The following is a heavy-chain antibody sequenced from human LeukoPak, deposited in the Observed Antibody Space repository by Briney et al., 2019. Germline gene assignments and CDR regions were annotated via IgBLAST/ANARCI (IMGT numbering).Heavy chain of an antibody. D-gene: IGHD5-18*01. Sequence: PGRSLRLSCAASGFTFDDYAMHWVRHAPGKGLEWVSGISWNSGSIGYADSVKGRFTISRDNAKNSLYLQMNSLRAEDTALYYCAKVAMALNAFDIWGQGTMVTVSS. CDR2: ISWNSGSI. V-gene: IGHV3-9*01. CDR3: AKVAMALNAFDI. J-gene: IGHJ3*02. CDR1: GFTFDDYA.